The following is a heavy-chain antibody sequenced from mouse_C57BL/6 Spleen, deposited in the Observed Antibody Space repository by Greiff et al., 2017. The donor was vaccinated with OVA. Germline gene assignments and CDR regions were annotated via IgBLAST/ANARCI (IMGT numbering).Heavy chain of an antibody. D-gene: IGHD2-3*01. Sequence: DVKLVESGGDLVKPGGSLKLSCAASGFTFSSYGMSWVRQTPDKRLEWVATISSGGSYTYYPDSVKGRFTISRDNAKNTLYLQMSSLKSEDTAMYYCARKIYDGYYVAMDDWGQGTSVTVSS. CDR2: ISSGGSYT. CDR1: GFTFSSYG. V-gene: IGHV5-6*02. CDR3: ARKIYDGYYVAMDD. J-gene: IGHJ4*01.